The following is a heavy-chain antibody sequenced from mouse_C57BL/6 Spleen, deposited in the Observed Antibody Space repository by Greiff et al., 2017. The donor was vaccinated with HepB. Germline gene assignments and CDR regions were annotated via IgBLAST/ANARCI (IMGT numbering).Heavy chain of an antibody. CDR1: GYTFTSYW. D-gene: IGHD3-3*01. V-gene: IGHV1-64*01. J-gene: IGHJ2*01. CDR3: ATTARDPYYFDY. CDR2: IHPNSGST. Sequence: QVQLQQPGAELVKPGASVKLSCKASGYTFTSYWMHWVKQRPGQGLEWIGMIHPNSGSTNYNEKFKSKATLTVDKSSSTAYMQLSSLTSEDSAVYYCATTARDPYYFDYWGQGTTLTVSS.